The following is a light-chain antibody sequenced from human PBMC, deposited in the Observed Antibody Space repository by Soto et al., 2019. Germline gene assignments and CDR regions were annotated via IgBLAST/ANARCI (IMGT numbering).Light chain of an antibody. Sequence: DIRMTESPSTLSASVGDRVTITCRASQGIRGWLAWYQQKPGKAPKLLIYDASSLESGVPSRFSGSGSGTEFTLTISSLRPDDFATYYCQHFYTYSPWTFGQGTKVDIK. CDR1: QGIRGW. J-gene: IGKJ1*01. CDR3: QHFYTYSPWT. CDR2: DAS. V-gene: IGKV1-5*01.